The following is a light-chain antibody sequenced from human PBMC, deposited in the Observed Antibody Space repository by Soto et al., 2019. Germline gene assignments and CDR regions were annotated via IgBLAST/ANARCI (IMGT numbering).Light chain of an antibody. V-gene: IGLV2-14*01. Sequence: QSALTQPASVSGSPGQSITISCTGTSSDVGGYYYVSWYQHHPGKAPKLMIYQVSNRPSGVSNRFSGSKSGNTASLTISGLQAEDVADYYCSSYTSSNTFYVFGTGTKVTVL. CDR2: QVS. J-gene: IGLJ1*01. CDR3: SSYTSSNTFYV. CDR1: SSDVGGYYY.